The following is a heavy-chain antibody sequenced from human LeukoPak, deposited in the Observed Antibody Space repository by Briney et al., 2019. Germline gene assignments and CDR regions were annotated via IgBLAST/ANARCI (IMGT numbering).Heavy chain of an antibody. CDR3: ARDWHYYGSMDV. Sequence: QPGGSLRLSCAASGFTFSSYAMHWVRQAPGKGLEWVAVISYDGSNKYYADSVKGRFTISRDNSKNTLYLQMNSLRAEDTAVYYCARDWHYYGSMDVWGKGTTVTVSS. CDR1: GFTFSSYA. V-gene: IGHV3-30-3*01. D-gene: IGHD3-10*01. CDR2: ISYDGSNK. J-gene: IGHJ6*04.